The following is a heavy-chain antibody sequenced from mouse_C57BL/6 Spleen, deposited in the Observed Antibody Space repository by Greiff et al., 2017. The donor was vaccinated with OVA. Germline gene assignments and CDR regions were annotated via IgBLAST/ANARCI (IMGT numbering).Heavy chain of an antibody. D-gene: IGHD2-12*01. CDR3: ASSLLEAMDY. Sequence: QVQLKQSGAELVMPGASVKLSCKASGYTFTSYWMHWVKQRPGQGLEWIGEIDPSDSYTNYNQKFKGKSTLTVDKSSSTAYMQLSSLTSEDSAVYYCASSLLEAMDYWGQGTSVTVSS. V-gene: IGHV1-69*01. J-gene: IGHJ4*01. CDR1: GYTFTSYW. CDR2: IDPSDSYT.